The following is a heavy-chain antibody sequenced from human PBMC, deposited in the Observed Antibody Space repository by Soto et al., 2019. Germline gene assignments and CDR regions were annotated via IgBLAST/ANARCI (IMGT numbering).Heavy chain of an antibody. CDR2: IYDIGST. D-gene: IGHD6-13*01. CDR1: GGSISGYY. V-gene: IGHV4-4*07. Sequence: SETLSLTCTLSGGSISGYYWSWIRQPAGKGLEWIGRIYDIGSTNYNPSLKSRVTMSVDTSKNQFSLKLSSVTAADTAVYYCARGEGSTWPRLREFDPWGQGTLVTVSS. CDR3: ARGEGSTWPRLREFDP. J-gene: IGHJ5*02.